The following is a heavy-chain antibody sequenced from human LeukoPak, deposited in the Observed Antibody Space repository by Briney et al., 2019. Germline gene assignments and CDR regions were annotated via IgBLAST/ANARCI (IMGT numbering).Heavy chain of an antibody. J-gene: IGHJ4*02. CDR3: ATDGVRDDYVWGSYRLFDY. Sequence: SERVSRTVSVYTLTELSMHGVRQAPRKGREWRGGFDPEDGETIYAQKFQGRVNMTEDTTTDTAYMELSSLRSEDTAVYYCATDGVRDDYVWGSYRLFDYWGQGTLVTVSS. CDR2: FDPEDGET. V-gene: IGHV1-24*01. D-gene: IGHD3-16*02. CDR1: VYTLTELS.